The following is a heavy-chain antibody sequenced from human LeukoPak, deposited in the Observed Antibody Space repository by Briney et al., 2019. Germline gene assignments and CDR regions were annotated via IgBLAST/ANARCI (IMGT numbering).Heavy chain of an antibody. D-gene: IGHD3-22*01. Sequence: SVKVSCKATGGTFSSYAISWVRQAPGQGLEWMGGIIPIFGTANYAQKFQGRVTITADESTSTAYTELSSLRSEDTAVYYCARGLRYDSSGYYPDYWGQGTLVTVSS. CDR1: GGTFSSYA. V-gene: IGHV1-69*13. CDR2: IIPIFGTA. CDR3: ARGLRYDSSGYYPDY. J-gene: IGHJ4*02.